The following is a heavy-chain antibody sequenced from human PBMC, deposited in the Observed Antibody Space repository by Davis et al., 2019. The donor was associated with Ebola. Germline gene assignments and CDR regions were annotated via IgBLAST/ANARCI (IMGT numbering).Heavy chain of an antibody. CDR1: GIAVEDNY. V-gene: IGHV3-30*18. CDR2: MSYDGKTK. J-gene: IGHJ4*02. Sequence: GESLKISCSASGIAVEDNYMSWVRQAPGKGLEWVAVMSYDGKTKYYADSVKGRFTISRDNSKNTVFLQMDRLRSDDTAIYYCAKGGAAAAVFDFWGQGTLVTVSS. CDR3: AKGGAAAAVFDF. D-gene: IGHD6-13*01.